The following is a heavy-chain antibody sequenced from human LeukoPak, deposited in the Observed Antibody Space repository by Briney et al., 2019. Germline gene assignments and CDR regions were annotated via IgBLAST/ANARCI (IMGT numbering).Heavy chain of an antibody. Sequence: PGGSLRLSCAIYALTFDDYGMNWVRQDTGKGQEWLFVFNWNCDCTLYADSVKGRFIISRDNAKNSLYLQMTSLRAEDTALYYCARSHSSRSFYYMDVWGKGTTVTVS. V-gene: IGHV3-20*04. J-gene: IGHJ6*03. CDR1: ALTFDDYG. CDR3: ARSHSSRSFYYMDV. D-gene: IGHD6-13*01. CDR2: FNWNCDCT.